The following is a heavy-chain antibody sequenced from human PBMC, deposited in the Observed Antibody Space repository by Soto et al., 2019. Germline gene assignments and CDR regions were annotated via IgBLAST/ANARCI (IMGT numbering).Heavy chain of an antibody. CDR1: GFTFGNYW. CDR2: IKQDGSER. J-gene: IGHJ5*02. CDR3: ASARHIGP. Sequence: GGSLRLSCAASGFTFGNYWMSWVRQAPGKGPEWVANIKQDGSERNYVDSVKGQFTISRDNAENPLYLQMNSLRVEDTGVYYCASARHIGPWGQGTLVTVSS. V-gene: IGHV3-7*01. D-gene: IGHD2-21*01.